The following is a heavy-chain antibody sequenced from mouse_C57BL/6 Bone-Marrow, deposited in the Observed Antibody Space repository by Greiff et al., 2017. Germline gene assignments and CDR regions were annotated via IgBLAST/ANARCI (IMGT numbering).Heavy chain of an antibody. Sequence: QVTLKVSGPGILQPSQTLSLTCSFSGFSLSTFGMGVGWIRQPSGKGLEWLAHIWWDDDKYYNPALKSRLTISKDTSKNQVFLKIANVATADTATYYCARIGTTVRFAYWGQGTRVTVSA. D-gene: IGHD1-1*01. J-gene: IGHJ3*01. V-gene: IGHV8-8*01. CDR1: GFSLSTFGMG. CDR2: IWWDDDK. CDR3: ARIGTTVRFAY.